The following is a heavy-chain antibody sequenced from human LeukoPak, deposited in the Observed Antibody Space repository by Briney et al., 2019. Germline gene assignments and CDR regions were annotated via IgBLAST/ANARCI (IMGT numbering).Heavy chain of an antibody. CDR2: INPNSGGT. CDR3: ARGVAVAGLYYYYYGMDV. CDR1: GYTFTGYY. Sequence: ASVKVSCKASGYTFTGYYMHWVRQAPGQGLEWIGWINPNSGGTNYAQKFQGRVTMTRDTSISTAYMELSRLRSDDTAVYYCARGVAVAGLYYYYYGMDVWGQGTTVTVSS. D-gene: IGHD6-19*01. J-gene: IGHJ6*02. V-gene: IGHV1-2*02.